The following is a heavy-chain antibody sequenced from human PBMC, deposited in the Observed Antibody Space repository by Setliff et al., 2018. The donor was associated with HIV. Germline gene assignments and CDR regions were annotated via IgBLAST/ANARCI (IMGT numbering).Heavy chain of an antibody. CDR1: GYSISSGYY. CDR2: IYHSGST. J-gene: IGHJ4*02. D-gene: IGHD2-8*01. Sequence: SETLSLTCTVSGYSISSGYYWGWIRQPPGKGLEWIASIYHSGSTYYNPSLKSRVTISVDTSKNQFSLKLSSVTAADTAVYYCARVNGEPYYFDYWGQGMLVTVSS. CDR3: ARVNGEPYYFDY. V-gene: IGHV4-38-2*02.